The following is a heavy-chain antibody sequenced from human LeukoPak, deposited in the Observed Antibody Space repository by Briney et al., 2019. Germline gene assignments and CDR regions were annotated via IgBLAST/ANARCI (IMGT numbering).Heavy chain of an antibody. CDR1: GYTFTAYY. J-gene: IGHJ1*01. D-gene: IGHD6-13*01. CDR2: IDPKSGGT. CDR3: GTGERGSSWWDGLHQ. Sequence: ASVKVSCKASGYTFTAYYIHWVRQAPGQGLEWMGWIDPKSGGTGYAQKFQGRINMTRDTSINTAYMELNFLRSDDTAVHFCGTGERGSSWWDGLHQLGQGTLVTVSS. V-gene: IGHV1-2*02.